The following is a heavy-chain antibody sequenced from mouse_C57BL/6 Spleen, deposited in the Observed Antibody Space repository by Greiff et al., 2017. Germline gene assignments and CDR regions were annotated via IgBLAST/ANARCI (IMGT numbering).Heavy chain of an antibody. CDR2: ISSGGGYT. J-gene: IGHJ2*01. Sequence: EVQLKESGGDLVKPGGSLKLSCAASGFTFSSYGMSWVRQTPDKRLEWVAIISSGGGYTYYPASVQGRITISSDNANNTLYLQRSSLKSEDTAMYCCARHQYDDDEGDVDCWGPATTLTASS. CDR1: GFTFSSYG. D-gene: IGHD2-4*01. CDR3: ARHQYDDDEGDVDC. V-gene: IGHV5-6*01.